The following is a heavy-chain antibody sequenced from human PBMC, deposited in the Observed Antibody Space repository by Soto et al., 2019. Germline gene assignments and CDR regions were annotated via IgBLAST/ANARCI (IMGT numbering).Heavy chain of an antibody. CDR3: AGFRAPFRFVAWPSDD. CDR1: GVSSRSYY. J-gene: IGHJ4*02. D-gene: IGHD2-21*01. V-gene: IGHV4-59*08. CDR2: IYYSGST. Sequence: SETLSLTCTVSGVSSRSYYWSWIRQPPGKGLEWIGYIYYSGSTNYKPSLQSRVTISVDTSKNQFSLKLSSVTAADPAVYDCAGFRAPFRFVAWPSDDWGKRT.